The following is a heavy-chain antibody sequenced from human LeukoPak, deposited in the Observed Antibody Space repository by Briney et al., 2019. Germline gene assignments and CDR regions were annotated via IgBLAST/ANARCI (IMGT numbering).Heavy chain of an antibody. Sequence: GRSLRLSCAASGFTFSSYAMHWVRQAPGKGLEWVAVISYDGSNKYYADSVKGRFTISRDSSKNTLYLQMNSLRAEDTAVYYCARGLYYDFWSGFAYWGQGTLVTVSS. D-gene: IGHD3-3*01. CDR3: ARGLYYDFWSGFAY. CDR1: GFTFSSYA. J-gene: IGHJ4*02. V-gene: IGHV3-30-3*01. CDR2: ISYDGSNK.